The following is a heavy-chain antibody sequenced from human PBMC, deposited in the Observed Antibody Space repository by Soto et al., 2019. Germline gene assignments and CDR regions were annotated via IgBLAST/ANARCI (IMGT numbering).Heavy chain of an antibody. CDR2: IYYSGST. CDR3: ARGGSYCSSTSCLSRDVDY. Sequence: SETLSLTCTVSGGSISSGDYYWSWIRQPPGKGLEWIGYIYYSGSTYYNPSLKSRVTISVDTSKNQFSLKLSSVTAADTAVYYCARGGSYCSSTSCLSRDVDYWGQGTLVNVSS. V-gene: IGHV4-30-4*01. D-gene: IGHD2-2*01. J-gene: IGHJ4*02. CDR1: GGSISSGDYY.